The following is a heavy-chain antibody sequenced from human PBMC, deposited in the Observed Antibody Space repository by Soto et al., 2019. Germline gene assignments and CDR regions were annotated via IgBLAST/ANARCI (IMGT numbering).Heavy chain of an antibody. CDR1: GDSISASS. V-gene: IGHV4-59*01. Sequence: SEPLYLTCTVYGDSISASSWFRIRQTPGKRLEWIGYIHDSGTVNYNPSLKSRVSMSMDTSKSQFSLRLSSVTAADTAVYYCAREKLYVAIDHWGRGTLVTASS. CDR3: AREKLYVAIDH. J-gene: IGHJ5*02. D-gene: IGHD3-10*01. CDR2: IHDSGTV.